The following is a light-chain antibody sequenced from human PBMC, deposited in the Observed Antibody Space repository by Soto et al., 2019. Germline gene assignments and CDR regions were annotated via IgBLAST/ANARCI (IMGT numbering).Light chain of an antibody. Sequence: EMVLTQSPGTLSLSPGERATLSCRASQSLSSNLAWYQQKPGQAPRLLIFGASTRATGVPGRFSGSGSGTEFTLTISSLQSEDSAVYYCQQYNNWPPVTFGGGTKVEIK. CDR2: GAS. CDR3: QQYNNWPPVT. V-gene: IGKV3-15*01. CDR1: QSLSSN. J-gene: IGKJ4*01.